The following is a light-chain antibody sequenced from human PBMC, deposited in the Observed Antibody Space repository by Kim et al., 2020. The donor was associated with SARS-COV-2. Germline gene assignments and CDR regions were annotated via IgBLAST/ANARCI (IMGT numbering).Light chain of an antibody. CDR1: QSISSY. CDR3: KQSYSTPLT. V-gene: IGKV1-39*01. CDR2: AAS. Sequence: DIQITQSPSSLSASVGDRVTITCRASQSISSYLNWYQQKPGKAPKLLIYAASSLQSGVPSRFSGSGSGTDFTLTISSLQPEDFATYCCKQSYSTPLTFGGGTKVDIK. J-gene: IGKJ4*01.